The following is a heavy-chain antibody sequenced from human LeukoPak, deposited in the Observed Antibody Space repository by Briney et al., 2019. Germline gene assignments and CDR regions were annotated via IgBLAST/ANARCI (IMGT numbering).Heavy chain of an antibody. CDR1: GGTFSSYA. D-gene: IGHD2-21*02. CDR2: IIPIFGTA. J-gene: IGHJ6*04. V-gene: IGHV1-69*13. CDR3: ARAYCGGNCYSPYYYGMDV. Sequence: EASVKVSCKASGGTFSSYAISWVGQAAGQGLEGMGGIIPIFGTANYAQKFQGRVTITADESTSTAYMELSSLRSEDTAVYYCARAYCGGNCYSPYYYGMDVWGKGTTVTVSS.